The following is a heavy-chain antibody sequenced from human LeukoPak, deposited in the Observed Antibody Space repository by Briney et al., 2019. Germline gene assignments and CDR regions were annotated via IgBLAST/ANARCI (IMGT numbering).Heavy chain of an antibody. D-gene: IGHD3-10*01. CDR1: GGSISSYY. V-gene: IGHV4-59*01. CDR2: IYYSGST. CDR3: ARDLTRTYYYGSGIDL. J-gene: IGHJ2*01. Sequence: SETLSLTCTISGGSISSYYWSWIRQPPGKGLEWIGYIYYSGSTNYNPSLKGRVTISVDTSKNQFSLKLSSVTAADTAVYYCARDLTRTYYYGSGIDLWGRGTLVTVSS.